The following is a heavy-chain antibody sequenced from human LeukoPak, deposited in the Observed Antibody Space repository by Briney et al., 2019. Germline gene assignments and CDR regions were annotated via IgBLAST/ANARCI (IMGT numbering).Heavy chain of an antibody. V-gene: IGHV3-23*01. CDR3: ARQSGLAAAGGDEYHFDY. J-gene: IGHJ4*02. D-gene: IGHD6-13*01. CDR2: ISGSGDST. CDR1: GFTFSSSA. Sequence: GGSLRLSCAASGFTFSSSAMNWVRQATGKGLEWVSSISGSGDSTYYADSVKGRFTISRDNSKNTLYLQMNSLRAEDTAIYYCARQSGLAAAGGDEYHFDYWGQGTLVTVSS.